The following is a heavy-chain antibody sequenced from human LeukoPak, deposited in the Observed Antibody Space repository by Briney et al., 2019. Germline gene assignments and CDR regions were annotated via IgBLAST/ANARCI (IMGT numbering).Heavy chain of an antibody. Sequence: GGSLRLSCAVSGFTFSNYAMSWVRQAPEKGLEWVSTSGSGGGTYYADSVKGRFTISRDDSKNTLYLQMNSLRAEDTAVYYCVKDLGRYRNNCFDYWGQGTLVTVSS. J-gene: IGHJ4*02. CDR2: SGSGGGT. V-gene: IGHV3-23*01. CDR1: GFTFSNYA. CDR3: VKDLGRYRNNCFDY. D-gene: IGHD1-26*01.